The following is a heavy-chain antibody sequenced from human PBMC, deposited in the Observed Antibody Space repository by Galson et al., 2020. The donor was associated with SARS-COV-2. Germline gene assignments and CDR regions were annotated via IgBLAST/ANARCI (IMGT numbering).Heavy chain of an antibody. Sequence: PGGSLRLSCAASGFSFEDYAMHWVRRAPGKGLEWVAGLGWSSGSVGYGDSVKGRFTISRDNAKKSLYLQMDSLRTEDTALYYCVKDRGAFLEWLLQWGQGTQVTVSS. CDR2: LGWSSGSV. J-gene: IGHJ4*02. D-gene: IGHD3-3*02. V-gene: IGHV3-9*01. CDR3: VKDRGAFLEWLLQ. CDR1: GFSFEDYA.